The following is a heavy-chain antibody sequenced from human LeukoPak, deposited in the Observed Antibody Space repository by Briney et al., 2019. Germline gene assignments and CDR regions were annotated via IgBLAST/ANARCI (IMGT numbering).Heavy chain of an antibody. Sequence: AGGSLRLSCAASGFTFSSDALSWVRQAPGKGLEWVSLISGSGLRTDYADSVKGRLTISRDNSKNTLYLQMNSLKAEDTAVYYCAKHVRTSVWFFDFWGQGTLVTVSS. CDR2: ISGSGLRT. D-gene: IGHD6-19*01. V-gene: IGHV3-23*01. CDR1: GFTFSSDA. J-gene: IGHJ4*02. CDR3: AKHVRTSVWFFDF.